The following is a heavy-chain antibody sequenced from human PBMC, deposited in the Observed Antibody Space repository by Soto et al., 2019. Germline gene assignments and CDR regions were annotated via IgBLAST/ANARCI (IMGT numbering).Heavy chain of an antibody. CDR2: IYYSGST. CDR1: GGSISSGDYY. D-gene: IGHD6-6*01. J-gene: IGHJ5*02. CDR3: ARVGIAAPLRFDP. V-gene: IGHV4-30-4*01. Sequence: PSETLSLTCTVSGGSISSGDYYWSWIRQPPGKGLEWIGYIYYSGSTYYNPSLKSRVTISVDTSKNQFPLKLSSVTAADTAVYYCARVGIAAPLRFDPWGQGTLVTVSS.